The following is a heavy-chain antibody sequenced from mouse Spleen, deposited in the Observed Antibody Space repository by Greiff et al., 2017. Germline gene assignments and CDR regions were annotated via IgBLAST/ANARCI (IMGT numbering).Heavy chain of an antibody. CDR3: AREGGVYYFDY. CDR1: GYTFTSSW. J-gene: IGHJ2*01. D-gene: IGHD6-2*01. V-gene: IGHV1-72*01. Sequence: QVQLKQPGAELVKPGASVKLSCKASGYTFTSSWMHWVKQRPGRGLEWIGRIDPASGGTKYDAKFKSKATLTVDKPSSTAYMQLSSLTSEDSAVYYCAREGGVYYFDYWGQGTTRTVSS. CDR2: IDPASGGT.